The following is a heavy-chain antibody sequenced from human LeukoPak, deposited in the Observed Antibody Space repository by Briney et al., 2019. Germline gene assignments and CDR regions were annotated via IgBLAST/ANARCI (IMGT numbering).Heavy chain of an antibody. V-gene: IGHV4-30-2*01. CDR2: IYHSGST. J-gene: IGHJ5*02. Sequence: PSETLSLTCAVSGGSISSGGYSWSWIRQPPGKGLEWTGYIYHSGSTYYNPSLKSRVTISVDRSKNQFSLKLSSVTAADTAVYYCARDSGYCSSTSCYNWFDPWGQGTLVTVSS. D-gene: IGHD2-2*03. CDR1: GGSISSGGYS. CDR3: ARDSGYCSSTSCYNWFDP.